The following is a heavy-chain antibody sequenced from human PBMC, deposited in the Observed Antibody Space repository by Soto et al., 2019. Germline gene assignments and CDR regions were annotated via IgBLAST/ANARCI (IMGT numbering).Heavy chain of an antibody. CDR1: GYTFTSYG. V-gene: IGHV1-18*01. CDR3: ATMVPGRYCSSTSCPYYYYYYMDV. J-gene: IGHJ6*03. Sequence: ASVKVSCKASGYTFTSYGISWVRQAPGQGLEWMGWISAYNGNTNYAQKLQGRVTMTTDTSTSTAYMELRSLRPDDTAVYYCATMVPGRYCSSTSCPYYYYYYMDVWGKGTTVTVSS. D-gene: IGHD2-2*01. CDR2: ISAYNGNT.